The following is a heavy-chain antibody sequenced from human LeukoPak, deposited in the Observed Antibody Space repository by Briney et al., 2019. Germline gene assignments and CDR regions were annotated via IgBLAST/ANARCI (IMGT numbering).Heavy chain of an antibody. Sequence: SETLSLTCAVSGYSISSGYYWGWIRQPPGKGLEWIGSIYHSGSTYYNPSLKSRVTISVDTSKNQFSLKLSSVTAAGTAVYYCARQSDYDEVLYWFDPWGQGTLVTVSS. CDR1: GYSISSGYY. V-gene: IGHV4-38-2*01. J-gene: IGHJ5*02. CDR3: ARQSDYDEVLYWFDP. D-gene: IGHD3-3*01. CDR2: IYHSGST.